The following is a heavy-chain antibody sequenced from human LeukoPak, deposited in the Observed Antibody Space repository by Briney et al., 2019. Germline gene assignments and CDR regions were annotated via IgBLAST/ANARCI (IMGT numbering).Heavy chain of an antibody. CDR1: GYTFTGYY. D-gene: IGHD1-26*01. J-gene: IGHJ4*02. CDR3: ARDLRGSYYSPADY. CDR2: INPNSGGT. Sequence: LGASVKVSCKASGYTFTGYYMHWVRQAPGQGLEWMGWINPNSGGTNYAQKFQGRVTTTRDTSISTAYMELSRLRSDDTAVYYCARDLRGSYYSPADYWGQGTLVTVSS. V-gene: IGHV1-2*03.